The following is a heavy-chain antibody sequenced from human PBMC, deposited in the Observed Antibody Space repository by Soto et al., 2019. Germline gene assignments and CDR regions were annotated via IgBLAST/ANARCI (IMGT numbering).Heavy chain of an antibody. V-gene: IGHV1-69*13. CDR3: ARGGYFYDSSGYTPGYGMDV. Sequence: ASVKVSCKASGGTFSSYAISWVRQAPGQGLEWMGGIIPIFGTANYAQKFQGRVTITADESTSTAYMELSSLRSEDTAVYYCARGGYFYDSSGYTPGYGMDVWGQGTTVTVSS. J-gene: IGHJ6*02. CDR1: GGTFSSYA. D-gene: IGHD3-22*01. CDR2: IIPIFGTA.